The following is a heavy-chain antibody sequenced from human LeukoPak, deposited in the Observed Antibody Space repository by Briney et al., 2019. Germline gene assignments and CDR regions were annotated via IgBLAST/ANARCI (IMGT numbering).Heavy chain of an antibody. V-gene: IGHV1-69*06. J-gene: IGHJ4*02. CDR2: IIPIFGTA. CDR1: GYTFTNYA. Sequence: GASVTVSYTASGYTFTNYAMNWVRQVPGQGLEWMGGIIPIFGTANYAQKFQGRVTITADKSTSTAYMELSSLRSEDTAVYYCARTEYSSFNYWGQGTLVTVSS. CDR3: ARTEYSSFNY. D-gene: IGHD6-6*01.